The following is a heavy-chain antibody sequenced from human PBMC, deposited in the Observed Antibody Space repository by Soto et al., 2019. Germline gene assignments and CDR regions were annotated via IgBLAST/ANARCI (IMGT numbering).Heavy chain of an antibody. D-gene: IGHD2-21*01. Sequence: SETLSLTCRLSGGSFSPNYGGWFRQSPGKGLEWVGYIYYGGTTSYNPSLKSRVTISLETSKSHFSLRLSSVTAADTAVYYCARLGAYYKSLDPWGPGTLVTVSS. CDR2: IYYGGTT. J-gene: IGHJ5*02. CDR1: GGSFSPNY. CDR3: ARLGAYYKSLDP. V-gene: IGHV4-59*08.